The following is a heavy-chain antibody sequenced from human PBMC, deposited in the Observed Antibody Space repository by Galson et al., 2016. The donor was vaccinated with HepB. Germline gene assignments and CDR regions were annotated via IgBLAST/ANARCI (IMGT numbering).Heavy chain of an antibody. CDR2: IRSKANNYAT. J-gene: IGHJ4*02. Sequence: SLRLSCAASGFTFSGSATHWVRQASGKGLEWVGRIRSKANNYATAYAASVKGRFTISRDDSKNTAYLQMNSLKTEDTAVYYCTSLTIFGVVTKYWGQGTLVTVSS. CDR3: TSLTIFGVVTKY. D-gene: IGHD3-3*01. CDR1: GFTFSGSA. V-gene: IGHV3-73*01.